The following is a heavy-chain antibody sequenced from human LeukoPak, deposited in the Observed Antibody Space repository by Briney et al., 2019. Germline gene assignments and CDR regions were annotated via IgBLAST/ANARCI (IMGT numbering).Heavy chain of an antibody. V-gene: IGHV2-70*11. Sequence: SCPTLVNPRQTLTLTCTFSGFSLSSSGMCVSWMRQPPIKALEWLARIDRDDDKYYSTSLKTRLTISNDTSNNQVVLTLTNMDPVDTATYYCARLGGKWFDPWGQGTLVTV. CDR3: ARLGGKWFDP. J-gene: IGHJ5*02. D-gene: IGHD1-26*01. CDR1: GFSLSSSGMC. CDR2: IDRDDDK.